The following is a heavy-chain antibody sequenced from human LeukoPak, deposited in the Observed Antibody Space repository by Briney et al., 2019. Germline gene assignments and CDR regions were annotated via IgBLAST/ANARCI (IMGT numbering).Heavy chain of an antibody. Sequence: GGSLRLSCAASGLTFSGSAMHWARQASGKGLACVGHIRSKAKRYATAYAASVKGRFTISRNDSKNTPYLQMNSLKTEDTAVYYCTSLVYSSGWHGGDFFDYWGEGTLVTVSS. CDR1: GLTFSGSA. D-gene: IGHD6-19*01. V-gene: IGHV3-73*01. J-gene: IGHJ4*02. CDR3: TSLVYSSGWHGGDFFDY. CDR2: IRSKAKRYAT.